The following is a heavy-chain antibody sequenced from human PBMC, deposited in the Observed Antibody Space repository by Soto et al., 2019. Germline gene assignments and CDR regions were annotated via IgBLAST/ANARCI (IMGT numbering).Heavy chain of an antibody. CDR2: INHSGST. CDR3: ARAFAGFGAYWYFDL. J-gene: IGHJ2*01. D-gene: IGHD3-16*01. CDR1: GGSFSGYY. V-gene: IGHV4-34*01. Sequence: SETLSLTCAVYGGSFSGYYWSWIRQPPGKGLEWIGEINHSGSTNYNPSLKSRVTISVDTSKNQFSLRLSSVTAADTAVYYCARAFAGFGAYWYFDLWGRGTLVTVSS.